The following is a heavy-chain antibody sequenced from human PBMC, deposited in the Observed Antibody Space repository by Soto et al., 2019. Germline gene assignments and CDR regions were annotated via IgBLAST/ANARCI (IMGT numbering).Heavy chain of an antibody. CDR2: IDASGTVI. J-gene: IGHJ6*02. D-gene: IGHD1-1*01. CDR1: AFTLGSYH. CDR3: ARDLTSDALDV. Sequence: ESGGGLVQPGGSLRLSCVASAFTLGSYHMDWVRQAPGKGLEWLSDIDASGTVIYYADSVRGRFTVSRDNAKNPLSLQLTSRRAEDPAVYYWARDLTSDALDVWAQGTTVTFSS. V-gene: IGHV3-48*03.